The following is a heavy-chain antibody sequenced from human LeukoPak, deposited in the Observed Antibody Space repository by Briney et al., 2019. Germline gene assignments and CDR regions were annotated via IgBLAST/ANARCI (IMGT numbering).Heavy chain of an antibody. CDR3: ARGGYSGYDFYYYYYMDV. CDR1: GYTFTGYY. V-gene: IGHV1-2*02. J-gene: IGHJ6*03. D-gene: IGHD5-12*01. Sequence: ASVKVSCKASGYTFTGYYMHWVRQAPGQGLEWMGWINPNSGGTNYAQKFQGRVTMTRDTSISTAYMELSRLRSDDTAVYYCARGGYSGYDFYYYYYMDVWGKGTTVTISS. CDR2: INPNSGGT.